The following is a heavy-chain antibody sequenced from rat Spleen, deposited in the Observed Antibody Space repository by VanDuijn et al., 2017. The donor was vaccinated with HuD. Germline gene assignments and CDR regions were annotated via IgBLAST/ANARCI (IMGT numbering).Heavy chain of an antibody. CDR3: TTDRSITMMVITPSCFDY. CDR2: INSAGST. J-gene: IGHJ2*01. V-gene: IGHV3-3*01. CDR1: GHSISSSYR. Sequence: EVQLQESGPGLVKPSQSLSLTCSVTGHSISSSYRWNWIRKFPGNRLEWMGYINSAGSTNYNPALKSRISITRDTSRNQFFLQVNSVTAEDTSTYYCTTDRSITMMVITPSCFDYWGQGVMVTVSS. D-gene: IGHD1-12*03.